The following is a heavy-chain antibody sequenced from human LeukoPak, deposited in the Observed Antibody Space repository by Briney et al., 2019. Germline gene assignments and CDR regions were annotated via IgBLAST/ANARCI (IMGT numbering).Heavy chain of an antibody. CDR3: ARDSQDAFDI. Sequence: PGGSLRLSCAASGFTFSSYSMNWVRQAPGKGLEWVSSISSSSSYIYYADSVKGRFTISRDNAKNSLYLQMNSLRAEDTAVHYCARDSQDAFDIWGQGTMVTVSS. CDR1: GFTFSSYS. J-gene: IGHJ3*02. V-gene: IGHV3-21*01. CDR2: ISSSSSYI.